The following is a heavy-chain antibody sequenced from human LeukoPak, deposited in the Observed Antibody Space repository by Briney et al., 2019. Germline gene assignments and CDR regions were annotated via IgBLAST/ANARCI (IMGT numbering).Heavy chain of an antibody. J-gene: IGHJ6*04. CDR2: ISYDGSNK. CDR1: GFTFSSYG. Sequence: GGSLRLSCAASGFTFSSYGMHWVRQAPGKGLEWVAVISYDGSNKYYADSVKGRFTISRDNSKNTLYLQMNSLRAEDTAVYYCAKEVRYCSSTSCPKLGYYGMDVWGKGTTVTVSS. D-gene: IGHD2-2*01. V-gene: IGHV3-30*18. CDR3: AKEVRYCSSTSCPKLGYYGMDV.